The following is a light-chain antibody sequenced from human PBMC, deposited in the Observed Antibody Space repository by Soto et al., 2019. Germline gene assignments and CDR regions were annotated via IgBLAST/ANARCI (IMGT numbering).Light chain of an antibody. CDR3: QHYNSYSEA. J-gene: IGKJ1*01. CDR1: QSISSW. CDR2: DAS. Sequence: DIQMTQSPSTLSASVGDRVTITCRASQSISSWLAWYQQKPGKAPKLLVYDASRLESGVPSRFSGSGSGTEFTLTISSLQPDDFAIYYCQHYNSYSEAFGQGTKVDIK. V-gene: IGKV1-5*01.